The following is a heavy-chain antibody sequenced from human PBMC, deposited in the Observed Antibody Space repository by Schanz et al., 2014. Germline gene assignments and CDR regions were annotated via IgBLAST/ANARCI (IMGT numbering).Heavy chain of an antibody. V-gene: IGHV3-23*01. CDR3: ARDNRYYLFDY. D-gene: IGHD3-16*02. CDR2: ISGSGGST. Sequence: EVQLLESGGGLVQPGGSLRLSCAASGFNFNNFATTWVRQAPGKGLEWVIVISGSGGSTYYADSVKGRFTISRDNSKNTLYLQLGSLSAEDTAVYFCARDNRYYLFDYWGQGTLVTVSS. CDR1: GFNFNNFA. J-gene: IGHJ4*02.